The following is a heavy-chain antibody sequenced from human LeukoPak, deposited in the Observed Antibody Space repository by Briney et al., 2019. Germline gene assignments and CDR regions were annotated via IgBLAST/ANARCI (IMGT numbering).Heavy chain of an antibody. CDR3: AKDLVRGVLGYYYGMDV. CDR1: GFTFSSYG. CDR2: IRYDGSNK. J-gene: IGHJ6*02. V-gene: IGHV3-30*02. D-gene: IGHD3-10*01. Sequence: GGSLRLSCAASGFTFSSYGMHWVRQAPGKGLEWVAFIRYDGSNKYYADSVKGRFTISRDNSKNTLYLQMNSLRAEDTAVYYCAKDLVRGVLGYYYGMDVWSQGTTVTVSS.